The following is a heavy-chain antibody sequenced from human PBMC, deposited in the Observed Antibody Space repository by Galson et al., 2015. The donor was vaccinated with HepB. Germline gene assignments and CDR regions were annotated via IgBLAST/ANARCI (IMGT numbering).Heavy chain of an antibody. J-gene: IGHJ4*02. CDR2: INTNTGNP. CDR1: GYTFTSYA. CDR3: ARVDLVQLVRRLRFRSGAPLPFDY. V-gene: IGHV7-4-1*02. D-gene: IGHD6-13*01. Sequence: SVKVSCKASGYTFTSYAMNWVRQAPGQGLEWMGWINTNTGNPTYAQGFTGRFVFSLDTSVSTAYLQISSLKAEDTAVYYCARVDLVQLVRRLRFRSGAPLPFDYWGQGTLVTVSS.